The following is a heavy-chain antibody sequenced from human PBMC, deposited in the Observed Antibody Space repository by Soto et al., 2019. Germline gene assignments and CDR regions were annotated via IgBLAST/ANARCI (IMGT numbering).Heavy chain of an antibody. Sequence: GASVKVFCKASGYTFTTYFMHWMRQAPGQRLEWMGWINAGDGNTKYSQKFQGRVTITRDTSASTAYMERSSLRSEDTAVYYCARDPWGGEDIAVAGHYYYYYGMDVWGQGTTVTVSS. D-gene: IGHD6-19*01. CDR1: GYTFTTYF. CDR2: INAGDGNT. V-gene: IGHV1-3*01. CDR3: ARDPWGGEDIAVAGHYYYYYGMDV. J-gene: IGHJ6*02.